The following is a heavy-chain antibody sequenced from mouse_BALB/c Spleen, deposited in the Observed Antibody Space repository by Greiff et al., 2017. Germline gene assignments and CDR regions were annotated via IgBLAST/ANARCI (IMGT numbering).Heavy chain of an antibody. CDR1: GFTFSSYA. J-gene: IGHJ2*01. V-gene: IGHV5-9-3*01. CDR2: ISSGGSYT. CDR3: ARHGGNYFDY. Sequence: EVMLVESGGGLVKPGGSLKLSCAASGFTFSSYAMSWVRQTPEKRLEWVATISSGGSYTYYPDSVKGRFTISRDNAKNTLYLQMSSLRSEDTAMYYCARHGGNYFDYWGQGTTLTVSS.